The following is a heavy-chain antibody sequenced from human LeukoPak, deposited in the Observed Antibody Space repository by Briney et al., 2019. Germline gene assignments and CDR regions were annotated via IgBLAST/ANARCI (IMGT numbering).Heavy chain of an antibody. V-gene: IGHV3-74*01. D-gene: IGHD4-17*01. CDR3: ARGTGYGVLDS. CDR2: INSDGSST. Sequence: GGSLRLSCAASGFTFSSYWMHWVRQVPGKGLVWVARINSDGSSTTYEDSVKGRFTISRGNAKSTLNLQMSSLSAEDTAVYYCARGTGYGVLDSWGQGTPVTVSS. CDR1: GFTFSSYW. J-gene: IGHJ4*02.